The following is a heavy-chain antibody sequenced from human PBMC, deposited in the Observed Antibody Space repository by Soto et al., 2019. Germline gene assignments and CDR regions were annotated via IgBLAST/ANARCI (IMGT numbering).Heavy chain of an antibody. CDR2: ISYDGSNK. D-gene: IGHD3-22*01. CDR1: GFTFSSYA. Sequence: QVQLVESGGGVVQPGRSLRLSCAASGFTFSSYAMHWVRQAPGKGLEWVAVISYDGSNKYYADSVKGRFTISRDNSKNTLYLQMNSLRAEDTAVYYRAREHDRPYYYDSSASTGYYYGMDVWGQGTTVTVSS. CDR3: AREHDRPYYYDSSASTGYYYGMDV. V-gene: IGHV3-30-3*01. J-gene: IGHJ6*02.